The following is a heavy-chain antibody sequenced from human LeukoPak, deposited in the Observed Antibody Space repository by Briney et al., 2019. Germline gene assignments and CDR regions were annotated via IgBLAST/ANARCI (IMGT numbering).Heavy chain of an antibody. V-gene: IGHV4-4*02. D-gene: IGHD1-26*01. J-gene: IGHJ3*02. CDR1: GGSISSSNW. CDR3: ARLSRIVGAPDAFDI. Sequence: PSETLSLTCAVSGGSISSSNWWSWVRQPPGKGLEWIGEIYHSGSTNYNPSLKSRVTISVDKSKNQFSLKLSSVTAADTAVYYCARLSRIVGAPDAFDIWGQGTMVTVSS. CDR2: IYHSGST.